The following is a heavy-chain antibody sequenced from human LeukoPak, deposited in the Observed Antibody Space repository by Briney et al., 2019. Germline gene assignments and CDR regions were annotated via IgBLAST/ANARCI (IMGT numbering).Heavy chain of an antibody. Sequence: ASVKVSCKASGYTFISYGISWVRQAPGQGLEWMGWISTHNGNTNYAQKLQGRVTMTTDTSTSTAYMELRSLRSDDTAVYYCARDYCSSISCYVAGSVHWGQGTLVTVSS. D-gene: IGHD2-2*01. J-gene: IGHJ4*02. CDR2: ISTHNGNT. CDR3: ARDYCSSISCYVAGSVH. V-gene: IGHV1-18*01. CDR1: GYTFISYG.